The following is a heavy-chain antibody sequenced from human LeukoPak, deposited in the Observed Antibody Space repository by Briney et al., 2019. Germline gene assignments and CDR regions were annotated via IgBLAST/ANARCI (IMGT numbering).Heavy chain of an antibody. J-gene: IGHJ4*02. CDR3: ARRYMATSAEDFDY. Sequence: GGSLRLSCAASGFSFSNHWMTWVRQAPGKGLEWVANINQEGNEKYYVDSVGGRFTISRDNAKNSLYLQMNSLRAEDTAVYYCARRYMATSAEDFDYWGQGTLVTVSS. D-gene: IGHD3-16*02. CDR2: INQEGNEK. V-gene: IGHV3-7*01. CDR1: GFSFSNHW.